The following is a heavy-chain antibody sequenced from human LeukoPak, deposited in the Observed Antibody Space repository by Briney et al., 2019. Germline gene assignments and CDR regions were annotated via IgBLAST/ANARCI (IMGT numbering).Heavy chain of an antibody. Sequence: PGGSLRLSRAASGFIFSAYSMHWVRQAPGKGLESVSAISDDGVRTYYANSVRGRFIISRDNSKNTLYLQMDSLRADDLAVYYCAREGVPGTTDYWGQGTLVTVSS. CDR2: ISDDGVRT. CDR3: AREGVPGTTDY. D-gene: IGHD6-19*01. CDR1: GFIFSAYS. V-gene: IGHV3-64*01. J-gene: IGHJ4*02.